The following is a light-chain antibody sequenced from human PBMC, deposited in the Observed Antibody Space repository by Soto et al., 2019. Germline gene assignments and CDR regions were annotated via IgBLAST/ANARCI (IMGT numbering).Light chain of an antibody. Sequence: QSALTQPASVSGSPGQSITISCTGTSSDVGVYNYVSWYQQHPGKAPQLMIYEVSNRPSGVSNRFSGSKSGNTASLTISGLQAEDEADYYCSSYTTSRTYVFGTGTKVTFL. CDR2: EVS. CDR3: SSYTTSRTYV. J-gene: IGLJ1*01. V-gene: IGLV2-14*01. CDR1: SSDVGVYNY.